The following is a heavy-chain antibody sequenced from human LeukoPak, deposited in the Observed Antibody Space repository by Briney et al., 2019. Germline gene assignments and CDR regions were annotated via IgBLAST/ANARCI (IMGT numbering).Heavy chain of an antibody. CDR3: AKSFRGVRGAVDY. CDR2: ISGSGGST. CDR1: GFTFSSYA. J-gene: IGHJ4*02. Sequence: GVSLRLSCAASGFTFSSYAMGWVRQAPGKGLEWVSAISGSGGSTYYADSVKGRFTISRDNSKNTLYLQMNSLRAEDTAVYYCAKSFRGVRGAVDYWGQGTLVTVSS. V-gene: IGHV3-23*01. D-gene: IGHD3-10*01.